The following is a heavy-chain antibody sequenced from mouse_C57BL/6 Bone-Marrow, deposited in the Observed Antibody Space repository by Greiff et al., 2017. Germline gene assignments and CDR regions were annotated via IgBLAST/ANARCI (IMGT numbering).Heavy chain of an antibody. Sequence: QVQLQQSGPGLVQPSQSLSITCTVSGFSLTSYGVHWVRQSPGKGLEWLGVIWRGGSTDYNAAFMSRLSITKDNSKSQVSFKMNSLQADDTAIYYCAKADYDGLYYYAMDYWGQGTSVTVSS. J-gene: IGHJ4*01. CDR2: IWRGGST. CDR3: AKADYDGLYYYAMDY. D-gene: IGHD2-4*01. V-gene: IGHV2-5*01. CDR1: GFSLTSYG.